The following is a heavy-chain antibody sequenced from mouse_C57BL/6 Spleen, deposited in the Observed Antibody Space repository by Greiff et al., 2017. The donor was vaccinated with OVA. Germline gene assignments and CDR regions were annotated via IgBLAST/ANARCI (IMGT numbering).Heavy chain of an antibody. V-gene: IGHV1-20*01. J-gene: IGHJ3*01. CDR3: ARYPDYGSSSWFAY. D-gene: IGHD1-1*01. CDR2: INPYNGDT. Sequence: VQLKESGPELVKPGDSVKISCKASGYSFTGYFMNWVMQSHGKSLEWIGRINPYNGDTFYNQKFKGKATLTVDKSSSTAHMELRSLTSEDSAVYYCARYPDYGSSSWFAYWGQGTLVTVSA. CDR1: GYSFTGYF.